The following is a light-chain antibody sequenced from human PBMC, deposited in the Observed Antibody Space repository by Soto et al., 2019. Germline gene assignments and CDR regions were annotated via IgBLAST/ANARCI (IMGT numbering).Light chain of an antibody. CDR1: SSNIGNSY. CDR2: ETD. J-gene: IGLJ3*02. V-gene: IGLV1-51*01. CDR3: GTWDSSLSAWV. Sequence: QSVLTQPPSVSAAPGQKVTISCSGSSSNIGNSYVFWYHQLPGTAPKLLIYETDKRTTGTPERFSGSKSGTSATLGITGLQTGDEADYYCGTWDSSLSAWVFGGGTKLTVL.